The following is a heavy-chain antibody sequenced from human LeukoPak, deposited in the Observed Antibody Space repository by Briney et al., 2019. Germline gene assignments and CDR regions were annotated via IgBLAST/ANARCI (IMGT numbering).Heavy chain of an antibody. D-gene: IGHD4-17*01. CDR1: GFTFSGSA. CDR3: AKDSKVKGYGDYFDY. CDR2: IRYDGSNK. Sequence: GGSLRLSCAASGFTFSGSAMHWVRQAPGKGLEWVAFIRYDGSNKYYADSVKGRFTISRDNSKNTLYLQMNSLRAEDTAVYYCAKDSKVKGYGDYFDYWGQGTLVTVSS. J-gene: IGHJ4*02. V-gene: IGHV3-30*02.